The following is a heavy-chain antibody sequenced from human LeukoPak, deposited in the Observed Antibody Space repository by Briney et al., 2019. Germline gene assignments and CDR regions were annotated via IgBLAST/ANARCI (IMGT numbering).Heavy chain of an antibody. CDR1: GFSLTIGYF. CDR3: ARGGVDWNDGSLDY. Sequence: SETLSLTCNVSGFSLTIGYFWGWIRQPPGKGLEWIGSIYHSGSTYYNPSLKSRVTISVDTSKNQFSLKLSSVTAADTAVYYCARGGVDWNDGSLDYWGQGTLVTVSS. CDR2: IYHSGST. D-gene: IGHD1-1*01. V-gene: IGHV4-38-2*02. J-gene: IGHJ4*02.